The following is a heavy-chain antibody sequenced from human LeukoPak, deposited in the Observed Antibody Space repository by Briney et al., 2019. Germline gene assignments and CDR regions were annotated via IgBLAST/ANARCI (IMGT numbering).Heavy chain of an antibody. D-gene: IGHD3-3*01. V-gene: IGHV3-23*01. CDR2: ISGSGGST. J-gene: IGHJ4*02. CDR3: AKGEFGVVITFFDY. CDR1: GFTFSSYA. Sequence: GGSLRLSCAASGFTFSSYAMSWVRQAPGKGLEWVSAISGSGGSTYYADSVKGRFTISRDNSKSTLYLQMNSLRAEDTAVYYCAKGEFGVVITFFDYWGQGTLVTVSS.